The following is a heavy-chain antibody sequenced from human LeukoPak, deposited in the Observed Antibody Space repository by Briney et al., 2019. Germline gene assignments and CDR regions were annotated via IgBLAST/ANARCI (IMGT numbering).Heavy chain of an antibody. D-gene: IGHD3-22*01. J-gene: IGHJ4*02. Sequence: SETLSLTCTVSGYSISSGYYWGWIRQPPGKGLEWIGSIYHSGSTYYNPSLKSRVTISVDTSKNQFSLKLSFVTAADTAVYYCARDVPYDSSGYSTYYFDYWGQGTLVTVSS. CDR2: IYHSGST. CDR1: GYSISSGYY. CDR3: ARDVPYDSSGYSTYYFDY. V-gene: IGHV4-38-2*02.